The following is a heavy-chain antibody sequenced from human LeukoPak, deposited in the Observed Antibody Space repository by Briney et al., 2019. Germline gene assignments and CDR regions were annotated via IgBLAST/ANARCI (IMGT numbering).Heavy chain of an antibody. CDR1: GFMFSSYG. CDR3: VRNQGAGISYFDF. CDR2: IWYDGGNK. Sequence: PGGSLRPSCAASGFMFSSYGIHWARQAPGKGLEWVAAIWYDGGNKYYADSVRGRFTISRDNSKNTVYLQMNSLRVEDTAVYYCVRNQGAGISYFDFWGQGTQVTVSS. J-gene: IGHJ4*02. V-gene: IGHV3-33*01. D-gene: IGHD1-14*01.